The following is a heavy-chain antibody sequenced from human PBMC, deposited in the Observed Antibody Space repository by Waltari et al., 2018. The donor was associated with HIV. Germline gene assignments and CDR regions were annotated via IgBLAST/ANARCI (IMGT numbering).Heavy chain of an antibody. CDR2: IKSEADDGTT. CDR1: GFTFRDAW. V-gene: IGHV3-15*01. J-gene: IGHJ1*01. CDR3: TTDDLTEQH. D-gene: IGHD1-1*01. Sequence: EVQLVESGGGLVRPGGSLRIFCAGSGFTFRDAWMSWVRQAPGKGLEWIGRIKSEADDGTTEYGTPVKGRFTISRDDSKETLYLQMNNLKSEDTAMYYCTTDDLTEQHWGLGTLVTVSS.